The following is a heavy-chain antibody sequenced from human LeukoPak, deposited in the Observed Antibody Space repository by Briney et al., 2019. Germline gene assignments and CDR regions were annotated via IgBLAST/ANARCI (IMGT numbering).Heavy chain of an antibody. CDR2: ISAYNGNT. CDR1: GYTFTSYV. CDR3: ARDRYSYGYGWFDP. D-gene: IGHD5-18*01. J-gene: IGHJ5*02. V-gene: IGHV1-18*01. Sequence: ASVKVSCKASGYTFTSYVISWVRQAPGQGLEWMGWISAYNGNTNYAQKLQGRVTMTTDTSTSTAYMELRSLRSDDTAVYYCARDRYSYGYGWFDPWGQGTLVTVSS.